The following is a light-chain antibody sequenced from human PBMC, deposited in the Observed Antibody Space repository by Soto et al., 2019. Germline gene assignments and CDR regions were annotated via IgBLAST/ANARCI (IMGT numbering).Light chain of an antibody. CDR2: SAS. CDR3: QHAYVAPYS. Sequence: DIQMTQSPSSVSASLGDIVTITCRASQDINVYLNWYQQKPGEVPKLLIYSASTLYSGVPSRFTGSGSETDFTLTIRSLQPEDYATYYCQHAYVAPYSFGQGTKVDI. CDR1: QDINVY. J-gene: IGKJ2*03. V-gene: IGKV1-39*01.